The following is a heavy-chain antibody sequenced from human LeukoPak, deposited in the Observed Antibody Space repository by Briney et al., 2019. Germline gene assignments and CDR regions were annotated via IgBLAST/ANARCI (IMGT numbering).Heavy chain of an antibody. J-gene: IGHJ3*02. CDR3: AKDHWDPVDAFDI. Sequence: PGGSLRLSCAASGFTFSSYAMHWVRQAPGTGLEWVSTISGSGGNTYYADSVRGRFTISRDNSKNTLYLQMNSLRAEDTAVYYCAKDHWDPVDAFDIWGQGTMVTVSS. CDR2: ISGSGGNT. CDR1: GFTFSSYA. D-gene: IGHD1-26*01. V-gene: IGHV3-23*01.